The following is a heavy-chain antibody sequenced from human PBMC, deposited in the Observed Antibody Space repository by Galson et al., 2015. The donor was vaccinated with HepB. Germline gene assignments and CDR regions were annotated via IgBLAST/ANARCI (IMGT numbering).Heavy chain of an antibody. CDR1: GGSISSGSYY. CDR2: IYTSGST. J-gene: IGHJ6*03. CDR3: ARSIITLYYYYYYYMDV. Sequence: TLSLTCTVSGGSISSGSYYWSWIRQPAGKGLEWIGRIYTSGSTNYNPSLKSRVTMSVDTSKNQFSLKLSSVTAADTAVYYCARSIITLYYYYYYYMDVWGKGTTVTVSS. V-gene: IGHV4-61*02. D-gene: IGHD1-20*01.